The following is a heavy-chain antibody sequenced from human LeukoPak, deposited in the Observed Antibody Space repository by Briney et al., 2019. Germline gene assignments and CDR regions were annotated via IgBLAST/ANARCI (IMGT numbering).Heavy chain of an antibody. J-gene: IGHJ4*02. Sequence: ASVKVSRKASGYTFTGYYMHWVRQAPGQGLEWMGRINPNSGGTNYAQKFQGRVTMTRDTSISTAYMELSRLRSDDTAVYYCARDISSGGSGDQAEDYWGQGTLVTVSS. D-gene: IGHD7-27*01. CDR2: INPNSGGT. V-gene: IGHV1-2*06. CDR3: ARDISSGGSGDQAEDY. CDR1: GYTFTGYY.